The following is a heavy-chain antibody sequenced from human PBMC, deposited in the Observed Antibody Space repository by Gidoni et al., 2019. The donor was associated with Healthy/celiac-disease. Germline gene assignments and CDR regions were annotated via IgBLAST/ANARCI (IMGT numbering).Heavy chain of an antibody. CDR3: ARRACGNYHDAFDI. Sequence: QVQLQQWGAGLLKPSETLSLTGAVYGGSSSGDYWSWIRQPPGKGLAWSVELNHSGSTDYNPSLKSRVTMSVATSKNQFSLKLSSVTAADAAVYSCARRACGNYHDAFDIWGQGTMVAVSS. CDR2: LNHSGST. D-gene: IGHD3-3*01. J-gene: IGHJ3*02. CDR1: GGSSSGDY. V-gene: IGHV4-34*01.